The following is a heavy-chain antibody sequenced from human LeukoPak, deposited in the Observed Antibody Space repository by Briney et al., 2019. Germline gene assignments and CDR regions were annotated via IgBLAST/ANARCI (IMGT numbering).Heavy chain of an antibody. Sequence: GGSLRLSCVASGFTFSSHAMNWVRQAPGKGLEWVAVISYDGINKYYVDSVKGRFTISRDNSKNTLYLQMNSLRAEDAAVYYCARVGTSSLRDWFDPWGQGTLVTVSS. J-gene: IGHJ5*02. V-gene: IGHV3-30*04. CDR3: ARVGTSSLRDWFDP. CDR1: GFTFSSHA. D-gene: IGHD2-8*01. CDR2: ISYDGINK.